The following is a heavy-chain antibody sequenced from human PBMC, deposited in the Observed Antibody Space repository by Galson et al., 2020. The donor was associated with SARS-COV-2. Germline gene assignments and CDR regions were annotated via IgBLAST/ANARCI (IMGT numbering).Heavy chain of an antibody. CDR2: IFYDGSDK. D-gene: IGHD6-19*01. Sequence: GESLKISYAASGFTFSSHAIHWVRQAPGKGLEWVAQIFYDGSDKYYGDSVKGRFTISRDSSKNMVYLQMNNLKVDDTAVYYCARDGQLSSGWAFDYWGQGTLVTVSS. CDR3: ARDGQLSSGWAFDY. V-gene: IGHV3-33*01. CDR1: GFTFSSHA. J-gene: IGHJ4*02.